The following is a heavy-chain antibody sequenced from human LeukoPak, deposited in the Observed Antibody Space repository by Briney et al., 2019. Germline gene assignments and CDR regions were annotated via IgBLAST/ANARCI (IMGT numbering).Heavy chain of an antibody. CDR1: GFTFSSYG. CDR3: ARDPVYSGNSCFDY. D-gene: IGHD4-23*01. CDR2: INSDGSST. J-gene: IGHJ4*02. Sequence: GGSLRLSCAAAGFTFSSYGMHWVRQAPGKGLVWVSRINSDGSSTRYADSVKGRFTISRDNAKNTLYLQMNSLRAEDTAVYYCARDPVYSGNSCFDYWGQGTLVTVSS. V-gene: IGHV3-74*01.